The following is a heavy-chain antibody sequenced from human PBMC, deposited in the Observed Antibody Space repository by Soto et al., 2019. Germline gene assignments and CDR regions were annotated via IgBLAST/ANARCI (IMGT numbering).Heavy chain of an antibody. CDR2: ISYDGNNK. Sequence: QVQLVESGGGVVQPGRSLRLSCVASAFSFNSYAMHWVRQGPGKGLEWVAVISYDGNNKWYADSVKGRFTISRDKYENTLYLQMTSLRAEDTAVYYCAKNYYGAGSYLMMDDYWGLGTLVTVSA. V-gene: IGHV3-30*18. CDR1: AFSFNSYA. D-gene: IGHD3-10*01. J-gene: IGHJ4*02. CDR3: AKNYYGAGSYLMMDDY.